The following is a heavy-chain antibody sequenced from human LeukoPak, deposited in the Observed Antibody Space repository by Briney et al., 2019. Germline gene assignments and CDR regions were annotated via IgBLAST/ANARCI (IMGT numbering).Heavy chain of an antibody. J-gene: IGHJ6*02. V-gene: IGHV3-33*01. CDR2: IWYDGSDK. CDR3: ARDNYGMDV. Sequence: PGGSLRLSCAASGFTFSSYGMHWVRQAPGKGLEWVAVIWYDGSDKYYADSVKGRFTISRDNSRNTLYLQMNSLRAEDTAVYYCARDNYGMDVWGQGTTVTVSS. CDR1: GFTFSSYG.